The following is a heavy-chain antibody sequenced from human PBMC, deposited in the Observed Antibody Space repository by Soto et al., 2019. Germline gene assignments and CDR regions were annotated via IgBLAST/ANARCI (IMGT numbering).Heavy chain of an antibody. D-gene: IGHD4-17*01. CDR3: ARCSTDYGDDGLGLKY. CDR2: ISAYSGHT. J-gene: IGHJ1*01. V-gene: IGHV1-18*01. CDR1: GYTFTGYA. Sequence: QVQLVQSGAEVKRPGASVKVSCKASGYTFTGYAFSWVRQAPGQGLEWMGWISAYSGHTIYSQKFRGRVTMTTDPSTTTTYMEVRSLGSDDTAVYYCARCSTDYGDDGLGLKYWGQGTLVTVSS.